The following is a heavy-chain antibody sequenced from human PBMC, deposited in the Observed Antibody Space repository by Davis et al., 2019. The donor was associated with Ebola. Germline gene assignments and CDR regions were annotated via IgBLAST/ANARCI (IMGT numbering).Heavy chain of an antibody. D-gene: IGHD1-26*01. V-gene: IGHV1-69*10. Sequence: SVTVSCQATVGTFSSYAISWVRQAPGQGLEWMGGIIPILGIANYAQKFQGRVTITADESTSTAYMELGSLRSEDKAVYYCARGPWDNDYYYYDYRDVWGKGTTVTVSS. J-gene: IGHJ6*03. CDR2: IIPILGIA. CDR3: ARGPWDNDYYYYDYRDV. CDR1: VGTFSSYA.